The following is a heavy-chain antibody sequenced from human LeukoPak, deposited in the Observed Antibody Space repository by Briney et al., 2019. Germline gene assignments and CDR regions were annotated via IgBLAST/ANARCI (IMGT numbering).Heavy chain of an antibody. D-gene: IGHD5-24*01. CDR3: ARERRDGYNRLFDY. J-gene: IGHJ4*02. CDR1: GGAISSGGYY. V-gene: IGHV4-31*03. Sequence: SETLSLTCTVSGGAISSGGYYWSWIRQHPGKGLEWIGYIYYSGSTYYNPSLKSRVTISVDTSKNQFSLKLSSVTAADTAVYYCARERRDGYNRLFDYWGQGTLVTVSS. CDR2: IYYSGST.